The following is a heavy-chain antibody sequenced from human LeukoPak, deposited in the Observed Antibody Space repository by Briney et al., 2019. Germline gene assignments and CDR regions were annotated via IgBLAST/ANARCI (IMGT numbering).Heavy chain of an antibody. V-gene: IGHV3-23*01. D-gene: IGHD1-26*01. CDR2: ISGSGGST. Sequence: PGGSLRLSCAASGFTFSTYAMSWVRQAPGKGLEWVSAISGSGGSTYYADSVKGRFTTSRDNSKNTLYLQMNSLRAEDTALYYCAKILRSGSPDAPSDYWGQGTLVTVSS. CDR1: GFTFSTYA. CDR3: AKILRSGSPDAPSDY. J-gene: IGHJ4*02.